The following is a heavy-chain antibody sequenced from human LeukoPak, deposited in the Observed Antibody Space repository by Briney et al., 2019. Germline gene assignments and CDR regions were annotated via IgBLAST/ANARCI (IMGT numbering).Heavy chain of an antibody. J-gene: IGHJ6*02. D-gene: IGHD4-17*01. V-gene: IGHV1-69*02. CDR1: GGTFSSYT. Sequence: SVKVSCKASGGTFSSYTISWVRQAPGQGLEWMGRIIPILGIANYAQKFQGRVMITADKSTSTAYMELSSLRSEDTAVYYCARKGTVTTPLYYYGMDVWGQGTTVTVSS. CDR3: ARKGTVTTPLYYYGMDV. CDR2: IIPILGIA.